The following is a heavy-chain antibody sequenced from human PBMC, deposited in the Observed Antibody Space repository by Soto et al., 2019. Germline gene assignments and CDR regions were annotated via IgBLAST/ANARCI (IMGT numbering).Heavy chain of an antibody. CDR2: ISKDGNNK. Sequence: GGSLRLSCAASEFTFSTFSMNLVRQAPGKGLESVSVISKDGNNKYNADSVKGRFTIPRHNSKNMLYLQMNRMTTEDAAVYYCARNFGGRSARMAVWGQGATVTVSS. V-gene: IGHV3-30-3*01. CDR3: ARNFGGRSARMAV. J-gene: IGHJ6*01. D-gene: IGHD3-16*01. CDR1: EFTFSTFS.